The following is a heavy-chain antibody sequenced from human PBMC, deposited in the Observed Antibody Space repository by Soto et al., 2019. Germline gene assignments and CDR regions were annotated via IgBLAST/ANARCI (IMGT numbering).Heavy chain of an antibody. J-gene: IGHJ3*02. V-gene: IGHV4-61*08. CDR1: GGSISSGGYY. CDR2: IYYSGST. CDR3: ARDLGYCSGGSCYGRTLDAFDI. Sequence: SETLSLTCTVSGGSISSGGYYWSWIRQHPGKGLEWIGYIYYSGSTNYNPSLKSRVTISVDTSKNQFSLKLSSVTAADTAVYYCARDLGYCSGGSCYGRTLDAFDIWGKGTMVTVSS. D-gene: IGHD2-15*01.